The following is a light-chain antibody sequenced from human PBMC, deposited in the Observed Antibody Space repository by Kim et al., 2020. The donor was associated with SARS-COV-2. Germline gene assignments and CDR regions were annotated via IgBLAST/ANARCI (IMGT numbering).Light chain of an antibody. V-gene: IGLV2-14*03. J-gene: IGLJ1*01. CDR3: TSYTSSSTYV. Sequence: GQSSTISCAGTISDIGAYKYVSWYQQHPGKAPKLLIYDVSDRPSGVSNRFSGSKSGNTASLTISGLQAEDEADYYCTSYTSSSTYVFGTGTKVTVL. CDR1: ISDIGAYKY. CDR2: DVS.